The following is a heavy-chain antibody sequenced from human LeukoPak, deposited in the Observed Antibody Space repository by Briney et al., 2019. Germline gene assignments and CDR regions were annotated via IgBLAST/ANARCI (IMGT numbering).Heavy chain of an antibody. CDR2: ISGSGGST. Sequence: GGSLRLSCAASGFIFSDYDMHWVRQAPGKGLEWVSAISGSGGSTYYADSVKGRFTISRDNSKNTLYLQMNSLRAEDTAVYYCAKESVTTIDYWGQGTLVTVSS. CDR3: AKESVTTIDY. CDR1: GFIFSDYD. D-gene: IGHD4-17*01. J-gene: IGHJ4*02. V-gene: IGHV3-23*01.